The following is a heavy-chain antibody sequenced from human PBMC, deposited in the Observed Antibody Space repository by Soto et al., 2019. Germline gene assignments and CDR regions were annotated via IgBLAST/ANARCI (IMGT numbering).Heavy chain of an antibody. J-gene: IGHJ4*02. Sequence: GPLRLSCPASVFSFSHYEMNWVRQAPGKAPEWISYISSSGTTKYYAASVEGRFSISRDNAKNSLFLQMNNMRADDTAVYFCARDRAIVVSPFDYWGLGTLVTVSS. V-gene: IGHV3-48*03. CDR3: ARDRAIVVSPFDY. D-gene: IGHD3-22*01. CDR1: VFSFSHYE. CDR2: ISSSGTTK.